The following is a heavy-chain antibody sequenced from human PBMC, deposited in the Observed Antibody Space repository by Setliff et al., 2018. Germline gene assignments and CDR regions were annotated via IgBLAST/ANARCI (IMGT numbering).Heavy chain of an antibody. CDR2: IWYDGSKK. Sequence: GESLRLSCAASGFTFSSYGMYWVRQAPGKGLEWVAVIWYDGSKKYYADSVKGRLTISRDNSNNTLYLQMNSLRVEDTAVYYCARGGPRQGGAFDIWGQGTMVTVSS. CDR3: ARGGPRQGGAFDI. J-gene: IGHJ3*02. V-gene: IGHV3-33*01. CDR1: GFTFSSYG.